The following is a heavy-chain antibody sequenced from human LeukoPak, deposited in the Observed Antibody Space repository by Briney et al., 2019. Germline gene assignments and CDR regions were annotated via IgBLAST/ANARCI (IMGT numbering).Heavy chain of an antibody. Sequence: GGSLRLSCAASGFTFSSYAMSWVRQAPGKGLEWVSAISGSGGSTYYADSGKGRFTISRDNSKNTLYLQMNSLRAEDTAVYYCANVVVVAATHAEYFQHWGQGTLVTVSS. CDR3: ANVVVVAATHAEYFQH. V-gene: IGHV3-23*01. CDR1: GFTFSSYA. CDR2: ISGSGGST. J-gene: IGHJ1*01. D-gene: IGHD2-15*01.